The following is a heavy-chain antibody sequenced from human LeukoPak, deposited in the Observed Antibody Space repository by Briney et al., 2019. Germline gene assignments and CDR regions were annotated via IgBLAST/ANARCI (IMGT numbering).Heavy chain of an antibody. D-gene: IGHD3-10*01. J-gene: IGHJ6*03. CDR3: AREDIWFGVYYMDV. V-gene: IGHV3-11*01. CDR1: GFTFSDYY. Sequence: GGSLRLSCAASGFTFSDYYMSWIRQAPGKGLEWVSYISSSGSTIYYADSVKGRFTISRDNAKNSLYLQMNSLRAEDTAVYYCAREDIWFGVYYMDVWGKGTTVTISS. CDR2: ISSSGSTI.